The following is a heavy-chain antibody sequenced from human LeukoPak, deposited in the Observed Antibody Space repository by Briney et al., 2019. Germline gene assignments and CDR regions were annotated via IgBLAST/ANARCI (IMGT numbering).Heavy chain of an antibody. CDR2: IIPIFGTA. V-gene: IGHV1-69*13. J-gene: IGHJ6*03. CDR3: ARDPPLVPAATTLDYYYYMDV. CDR1: GYTFSGYD. D-gene: IGHD2-2*01. Sequence: SVKVSCKASGYTFSGYDVSWVRQAPGQGLEWMGGIIPIFGTANYAQKFQGRVTITADESTSTAYMELSSLRSEDTAVYYCARDPPLVPAATTLDYYYYMDVWGKGTTVTVSS.